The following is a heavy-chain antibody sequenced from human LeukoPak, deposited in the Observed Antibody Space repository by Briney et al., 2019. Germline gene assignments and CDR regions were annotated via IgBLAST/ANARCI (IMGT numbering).Heavy chain of an antibody. V-gene: IGHV3-7*03. CDR1: GFTFSSYW. CDR3: ARDGVLLWFGELLDY. J-gene: IGHJ4*02. D-gene: IGHD3-10*01. Sequence: GGSLRLSCAASGFTFSSYWMSWVRQAPGKGLEWVANIKQDGSEKYYVDSVKGRFTISRDNAMNSLYLQMNSLRAEDTAVYYCARDGVLLWFGELLDYWGQGTLVTVSS. CDR2: IKQDGSEK.